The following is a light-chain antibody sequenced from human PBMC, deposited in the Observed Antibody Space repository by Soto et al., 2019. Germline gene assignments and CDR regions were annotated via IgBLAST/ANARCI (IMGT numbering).Light chain of an antibody. J-gene: IGKJ1*01. V-gene: IGKV3-15*01. CDR2: FAS. CDR3: QQYDKWPRT. Sequence: TQSPSSLSASVGDRVTITCRASQGVSTNLAWYQQKPGQPPRLLIYFASTRATAVPARFTAGGSGTEFTPTISSLQSDDLAVYYCQQYDKWPRTFGQGNKV. CDR1: QGVSTN.